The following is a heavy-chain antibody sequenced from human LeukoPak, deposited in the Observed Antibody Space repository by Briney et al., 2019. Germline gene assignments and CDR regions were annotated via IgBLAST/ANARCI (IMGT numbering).Heavy chain of an antibody. CDR1: GGSISSGGYY. D-gene: IGHD5-24*01. V-gene: IGHV4-30-2*01. Sequence: PSETLSLTCTVSGGSISSGGYYWSWIRQPPGKGLEWIGYIYHSGSTYYNPSLKSRVTISVDGSKNQFSLKLSSVTAADTAVYYCAATSVSYFDYWGQGTLVTVSS. CDR3: AATSVSYFDY. J-gene: IGHJ4*02. CDR2: IYHSGST.